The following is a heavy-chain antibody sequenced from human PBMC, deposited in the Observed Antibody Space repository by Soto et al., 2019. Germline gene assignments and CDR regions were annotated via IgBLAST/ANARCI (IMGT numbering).Heavy chain of an antibody. CDR1: GFTFSSYA. CDR3: ARQYYDSSGYLYFDL. Sequence: QVQLVESGGGVVQPGRSLRLSCAASGFTFSSYAMHWVRQAPGKGLEWVAVISYDGSNKYYADSVKGQFTISRDNSKNTLYLQMNSLRAEDTAVYYCARQYYDSSGYLYFDLWGRGTLVTVSS. D-gene: IGHD3-22*01. CDR2: ISYDGSNK. V-gene: IGHV3-30-3*01. J-gene: IGHJ2*01.